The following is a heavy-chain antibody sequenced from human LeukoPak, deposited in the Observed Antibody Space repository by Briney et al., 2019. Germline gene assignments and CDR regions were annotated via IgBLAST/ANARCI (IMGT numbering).Heavy chain of an antibody. CDR2: IYYSGST. J-gene: IGHJ6*03. Sequence: SETPSLTCTVSGGSISPYYWSWIRQPPGKGLEWIGYIYYSGSTNYNPSLKSRVTISVDTSKNQFSLKLSSVTAADTAVYYCARAFYPGYYSYMAVWGKGTTVTVSS. D-gene: IGHD3-3*02. V-gene: IGHV4-59*01. CDR1: GGSISPYY. CDR3: ARAFYPGYYSYMAV.